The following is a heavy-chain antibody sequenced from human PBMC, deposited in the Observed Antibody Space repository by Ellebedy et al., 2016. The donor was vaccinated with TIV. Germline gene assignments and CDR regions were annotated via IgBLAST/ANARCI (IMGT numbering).Heavy chain of an antibody. CDR1: GDSINIDTYS. Sequence: MPSETLSLTCAVSGDSINIDTYSWSWIRQSPGKGLEWIGYFSPGGNTYYNPSLKSRVTMSADRSKKHLSLRLRSVTAADTAVYFCARIHGDSAVGYFDSWGQGTLVTVSS. V-gene: IGHV4-30-2*06. J-gene: IGHJ4*02. CDR3: ARIHGDSAVGYFDS. CDR2: FSPGGNT. D-gene: IGHD4-17*01.